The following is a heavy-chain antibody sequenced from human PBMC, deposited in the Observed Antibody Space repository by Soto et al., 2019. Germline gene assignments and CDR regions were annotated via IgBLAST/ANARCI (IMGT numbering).Heavy chain of an antibody. CDR1: GYSFTSYW. Sequence: GESLKISCKGSGYSFTSYWIGWVRQMPGKGLEWMGIIYPGDSDTRYSPSFQGQVTISADKSISTAYLQWSSLRSEDTAVYYCARGQFFTIFGVVINPYYYYGMDVWGQGTTVTVSS. CDR3: ARGQFFTIFGVVINPYYYYGMDV. V-gene: IGHV5-51*01. D-gene: IGHD3-3*01. CDR2: IYPGDSDT. J-gene: IGHJ6*02.